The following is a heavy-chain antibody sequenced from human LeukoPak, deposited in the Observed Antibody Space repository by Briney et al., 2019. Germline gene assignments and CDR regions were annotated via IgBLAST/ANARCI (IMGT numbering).Heavy chain of an antibody. J-gene: IGHJ5*02. V-gene: IGHV1-2*02. CDR3: ARTYDFWSGDDRTSLDP. D-gene: IGHD3-3*01. CDR2: INPNSGGT. Sequence: GASVKVSCKVSGYTLTELSMHWVRQAPGQGLEWMGWINPNSGGTNYAQKFQGRVTMTRDTSISTAYMELSRLRSDDTAVYYCARTYDFWSGDDRTSLDPWGQGTLVTVSS. CDR1: GYTLTELS.